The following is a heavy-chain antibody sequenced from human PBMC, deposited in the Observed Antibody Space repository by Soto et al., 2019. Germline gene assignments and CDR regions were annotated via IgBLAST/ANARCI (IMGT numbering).Heavy chain of an antibody. CDR2: ISYDGSNK. J-gene: IGHJ6*02. Sequence: PGGSLRLSCASSGFTFSSYAMHWVRQAPGKGLEWVAVISYDGSNKYYADSVKGRFTISRDNSKNTLYLQMNSLRAEDTAVYYCAREPSLDILTGYFDVWGQGTTVTVSS. CDR1: GFTFSSYA. V-gene: IGHV3-30-3*01. CDR3: AREPSLDILTGYFDV. D-gene: IGHD3-9*01.